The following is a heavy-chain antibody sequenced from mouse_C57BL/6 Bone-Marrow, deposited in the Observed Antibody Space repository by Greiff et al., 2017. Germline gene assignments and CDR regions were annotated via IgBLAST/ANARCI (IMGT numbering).Heavy chain of an antibody. Sequence: QVQLLQSGPELVKPGASVKISCKASGYTFTDYYINWVQQRPGQRLEWIGWIYPGSGNTKSTEKFKGTATLTVDTSSSTASMQLSSLTSEDYAVYFCAKRVRRRYFDVWGTGTTVTVSS. CDR1: GYTFTDYY. CDR3: AKRVRRRYFDV. CDR2: IYPGSGNT. D-gene: IGHD2-14*01. V-gene: IGHV1-84*01. J-gene: IGHJ1*03.